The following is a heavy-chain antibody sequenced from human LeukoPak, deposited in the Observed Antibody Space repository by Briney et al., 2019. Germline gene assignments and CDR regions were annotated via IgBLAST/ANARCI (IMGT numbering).Heavy chain of an antibody. D-gene: IGHD1-26*01. CDR1: GFTFRSDW. CDR3: ARGYSGSYRIDY. CDR2: INIDGNTT. V-gene: IGHV3-74*01. Sequence: PGGSLRLSCAASGFTFRSDWMHWVRQAPGKGLVWVSRINIDGNTTTYADSVRGRFTVSRDNAKNTLYVQMNSLRAEDTAVYYCARGYSGSYRIDYWGQGTLVTVSS. J-gene: IGHJ4*02.